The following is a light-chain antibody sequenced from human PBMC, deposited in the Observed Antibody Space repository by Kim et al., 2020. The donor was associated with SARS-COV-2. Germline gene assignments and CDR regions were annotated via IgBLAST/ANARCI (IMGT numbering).Light chain of an antibody. J-gene: IGLJ1*01. CDR1: SLRSYY. V-gene: IGLV3-19*01. Sequence: LGQTVRSTCQGDSLRSYYASWYQQKPGQAPVLVIYGKNNRPSGIPDRFSGSSSGNTASLNITGAQAEDEADYYCNSRDSSGNHYVFGTRTKVTVL. CDR3: NSRDSSGNHYV. CDR2: GKN.